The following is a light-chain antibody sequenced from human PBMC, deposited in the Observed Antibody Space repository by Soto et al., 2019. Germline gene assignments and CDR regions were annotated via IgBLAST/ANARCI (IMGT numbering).Light chain of an antibody. V-gene: IGKV3-15*01. CDR3: QQYNNWPPIT. CDR1: QSVGSD. CDR2: GTS. J-gene: IGKJ5*01. Sequence: EIVLTQSPGTLSLSPGERATLSCRARQSVGSDYLGWYQQKPGQAPRLLIYGTSTRATGIPARFSGSGSGTEFTLTISSLQSEDFAVYYCQQYNNWPPITFGQGTRLEIK.